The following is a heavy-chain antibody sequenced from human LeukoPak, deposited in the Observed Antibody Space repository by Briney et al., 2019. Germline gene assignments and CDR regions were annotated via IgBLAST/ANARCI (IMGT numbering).Heavy chain of an antibody. CDR3: ARESYSSSPTSYYFDY. CDR1: GDSVSSNSAA. J-gene: IGHJ4*02. V-gene: IGHV6-1*01. D-gene: IGHD6-6*01. Sequence: SQTLSLTCAISGDSVSSNSAAWNWIRQSPSRGLGWLGRTYYRSKWYNDYAVSVKSRITINPDTSKNQFSLQLNSVTPEDTAVYYCARESYSSSPTSYYFDYWGQGTLVTVSS. CDR2: TYYRSKWYN.